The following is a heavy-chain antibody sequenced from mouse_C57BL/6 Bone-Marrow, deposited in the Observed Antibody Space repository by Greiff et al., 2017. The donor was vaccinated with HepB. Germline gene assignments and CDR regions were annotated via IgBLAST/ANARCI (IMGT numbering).Heavy chain of an antibody. CDR3: AREDYYSNYVGY. CDR2: ISDGGSYT. J-gene: IGHJ2*01. D-gene: IGHD2-5*01. Sequence: EVKLEESGGGLVKPGGSLKLSCAASGFTFSSYAMSWVRQTPEKRLEWVATISDGGSYTYYPDNVKGRSTISRDNAKNNLYLQMSHLKSEDTAMYYCAREDYYSNYVGYWGQGTTLTVSS. CDR1: GFTFSSYA. V-gene: IGHV5-4*01.